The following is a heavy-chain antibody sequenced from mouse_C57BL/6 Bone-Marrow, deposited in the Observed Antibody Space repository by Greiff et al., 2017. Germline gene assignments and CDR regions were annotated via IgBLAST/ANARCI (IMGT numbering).Heavy chain of an antibody. D-gene: IGHD3-2*02. Sequence: QVQLQQPGAELVMPGASVKLSCKASGYTFTSYWMHWVKQRHGQGLEWIGEIDPSDSYTNYNQKFKGKSTLTVDKSSSTAYMQLSSLTSEDSAVYYCARSSSGQGGWFAYWGQGTLVTVSA. CDR2: IDPSDSYT. J-gene: IGHJ3*01. V-gene: IGHV1-69*01. CDR3: ARSSSGQGGWFAY. CDR1: GYTFTSYW.